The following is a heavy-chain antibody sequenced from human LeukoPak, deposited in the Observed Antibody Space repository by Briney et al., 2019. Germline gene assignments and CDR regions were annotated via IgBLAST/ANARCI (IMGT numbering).Heavy chain of an antibody. V-gene: IGHV3-7*01. CDR2: IKQDGSEK. D-gene: IGHD3-22*01. CDR3: ARGSQGPYYYDSSGYYFQH. J-gene: IGHJ1*01. CDR1: GFTLRSYW. Sequence: GGSLRLSCAASGFTLRSYWMSWVRQAPGKGLEWVANIKQDGSEKYYVDSVKGRFTISRDNAKNSLYLQMNSLRAEDTAVYYCARGSQGPYYYDSSGYYFQHWGQGTLVTVSS.